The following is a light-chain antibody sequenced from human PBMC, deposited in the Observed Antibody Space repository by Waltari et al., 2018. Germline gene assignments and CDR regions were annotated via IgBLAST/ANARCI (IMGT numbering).Light chain of an antibody. CDR2: AAS. CDR3: QQSYSTPYT. Sequence: DLQMTQSPSSLSASVGDRVTITCRASQSIISYLNWYQQKPGKAPKLLIYAASSLQIGVPSRFSGSGSGTDFTLTISSLQPEDFATYYCQQSYSTPYTFGQGTKLEIK. CDR1: QSIISY. J-gene: IGKJ2*01. V-gene: IGKV1-39*01.